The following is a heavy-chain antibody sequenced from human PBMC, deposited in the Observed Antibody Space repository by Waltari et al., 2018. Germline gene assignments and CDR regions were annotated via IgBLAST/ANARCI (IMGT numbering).Heavy chain of an antibody. J-gene: IGHJ5*02. Sequence: QIQLVQSGAEVKKPGASVKVSCKVSGSIFTSYGVNWVRQAPGKGLEWRGWISTYNGNTNYARNLQGRVTMTRDTSTSTAYMELRSLKSDDTAVYYCARGPSNYNWFDPWGQGTLVTVSS. V-gene: IGHV1-18*01. CDR3: ARGPSNYNWFDP. D-gene: IGHD4-4*01. CDR1: GSIFTSYG. CDR2: ISTYNGNT.